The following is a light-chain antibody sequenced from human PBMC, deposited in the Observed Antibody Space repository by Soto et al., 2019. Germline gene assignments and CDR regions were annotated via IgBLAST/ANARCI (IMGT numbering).Light chain of an antibody. CDR3: CSYAGSKVV. V-gene: IGLV2-23*01. Sequence: QSALTQPASLSGSPGQSITISCTGTSSDVGSYNLVSWYQQHPGKAPKLMIYEGSKRPSGVSNRFSGSKSGNTASLTISGLQAEDEADYYCCSYAGSKVVFGGGTKVTFL. CDR1: SSDVGSYNL. J-gene: IGLJ2*01. CDR2: EGS.